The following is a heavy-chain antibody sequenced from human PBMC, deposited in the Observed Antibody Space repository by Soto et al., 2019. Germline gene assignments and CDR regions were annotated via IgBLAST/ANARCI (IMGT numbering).Heavy chain of an antibody. Sequence: GGSLRLSCAASGFTFSSYAMSWVRQAPGKGLEWVSAISGSGGSTYYAGSVKGRFTISRDNSKNTLYLQMNSLRAEDTAVYYCAKAMPAVVVVAVSPFMDVWGKGTTVTVSS. CDR1: GFTFSSYA. J-gene: IGHJ6*03. D-gene: IGHD2-15*01. CDR3: AKAMPAVVVVAVSPFMDV. V-gene: IGHV3-23*01. CDR2: ISGSGGST.